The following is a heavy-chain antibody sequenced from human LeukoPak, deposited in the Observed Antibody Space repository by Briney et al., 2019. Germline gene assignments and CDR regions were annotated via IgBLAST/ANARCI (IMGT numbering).Heavy chain of an antibody. CDR2: IYHSGST. V-gene: IGHV4-30-2*01. CDR1: GGSISSGGYS. D-gene: IGHD3-10*01. Sequence: SETLSLTCAVSGGSISSGGYSWSWIRQPPGKGLECIGYIYHSGSTYYNPSLKSRVTISVDRSKNQFSLKLSFVTAADTAVYYCARGSGNYFDYWGQGTLVTVSS. J-gene: IGHJ4*02. CDR3: ARGSGNYFDY.